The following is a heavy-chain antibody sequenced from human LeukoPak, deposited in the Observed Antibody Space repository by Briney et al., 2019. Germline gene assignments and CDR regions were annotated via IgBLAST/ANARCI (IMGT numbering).Heavy chain of an antibody. Sequence: SETLSLTCTVSGGSISSSSYYWRWLRQPPGTGLEWIGSIYYSGSTYYNPSLKSRVTISVDTSKNQFSLKLSFVTAADTAVYYCARLDYYYMDVWGKGTTVTISS. CDR2: IYYSGST. CDR1: GGSISSSSYY. V-gene: IGHV4-39*07. J-gene: IGHJ6*03. CDR3: ARLDYYYMDV.